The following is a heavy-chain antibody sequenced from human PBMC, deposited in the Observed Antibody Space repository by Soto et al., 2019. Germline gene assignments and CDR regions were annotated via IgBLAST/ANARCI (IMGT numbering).Heavy chain of an antibody. Sequence: QVQLQESGPGLVKPSQTLSLTCTVSGGSISSGGYYWSWIRQHPGKGLEWIGYIYYSGSTYYNPSHKSRVTISVDTSKNQFALNLSSVTAADTAVYYCARGGTWISHTQVCFHPWGQGTLVTVSS. CDR3: ARGGTWISHTQVCFHP. CDR1: GGSISSGGYY. V-gene: IGHV4-31*03. J-gene: IGHJ5*02. D-gene: IGHD5-12*01. CDR2: IYYSGST.